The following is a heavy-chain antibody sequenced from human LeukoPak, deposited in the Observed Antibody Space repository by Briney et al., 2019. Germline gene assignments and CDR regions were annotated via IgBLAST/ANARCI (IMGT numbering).Heavy chain of an antibody. CDR2: IKEDGSEK. V-gene: IGHV3-7*01. J-gene: IGHJ6*03. CDR3: ARERGDPMGRGVIIKHKYYYYMDV. CDR1: GFTFSDYW. D-gene: IGHD3-10*01. Sequence: RGSLRLSCEASGFTFSDYWMSWVRQAPGKGLEWVAHIKEDGSEKYYVDSVKGRFTISRDNAKSSLYLQMNSLRAEDTAVYYCARERGDPMGRGVIIKHKYYYYMDVWGKGTTVTVSS.